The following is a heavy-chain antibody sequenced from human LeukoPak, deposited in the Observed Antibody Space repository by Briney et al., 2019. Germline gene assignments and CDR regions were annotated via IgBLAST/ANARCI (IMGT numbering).Heavy chain of an antibody. Sequence: ASVKVSRKASGYTFTSYGISWVRQAPGQGLEWMGWNSAYNGNTNYAQKLQGRVTMTTDTSTSTAYMELRSLRSDDTAVYYCARGQRAYCGGDCYSSDAFDIWGQGTMVTVSS. CDR1: GYTFTSYG. CDR2: NSAYNGNT. V-gene: IGHV1-18*01. CDR3: ARGQRAYCGGDCYSSDAFDI. D-gene: IGHD2-21*01. J-gene: IGHJ3*02.